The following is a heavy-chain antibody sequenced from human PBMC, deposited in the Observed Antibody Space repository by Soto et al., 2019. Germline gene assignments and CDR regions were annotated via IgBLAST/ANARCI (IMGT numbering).Heavy chain of an antibody. V-gene: IGHV3-74*01. J-gene: IGHJ6*02. CDR1: GFTFSSFW. Sequence: PGGSLRLSCAASGFTFSSFWMHWVRQAPGEGLVWVSRINTDGSYTTYADSVKGRFTISRDNAKNTLFLQMNSLRPGDTAVYYCAGRHYDILTACYGMDVWGQGTTVTVSS. CDR3: AGRHYDILTACYGMDV. D-gene: IGHD3-9*01. CDR2: INTDGSYT.